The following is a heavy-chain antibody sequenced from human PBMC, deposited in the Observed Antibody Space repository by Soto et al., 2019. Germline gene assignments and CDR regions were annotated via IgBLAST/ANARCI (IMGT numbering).Heavy chain of an antibody. D-gene: IGHD6-13*01. J-gene: IGHJ4*02. V-gene: IGHV4-61*01. Sequence: QVQLQESGPGLVKPSETLSLTCSVSGDSVSSGSYYWTWIRQPPGKGLEWIGYVYYSGGASYNPSLKSRVTISVHTSKNQFSLKLTSMTAADTAVYYCARNRRSNSRLDYWGQGTLVTVSS. CDR2: VYYSGGA. CDR1: GDSVSSGSYY. CDR3: ARNRRSNSRLDY.